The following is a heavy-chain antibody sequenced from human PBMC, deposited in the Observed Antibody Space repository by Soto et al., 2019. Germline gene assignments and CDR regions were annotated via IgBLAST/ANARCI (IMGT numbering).Heavy chain of an antibody. CDR3: ARMTTSTGWYSLDY. CDR1: GDSVSSDSAM. Sequence: HLHLSGPGLVKPSQTLSLTCAISGDSVSSDSAMWHWIRQSPSRGLEWLGRTYYRSKWYIDYAVSVKTRASINPDTSKNQFSLQLSSVTPEDTAVYYCARMTTSTGWYSLDYWGQGTLVTVST. V-gene: IGHV6-1*01. J-gene: IGHJ4*02. CDR2: TYYRSKWYI. D-gene: IGHD6-19*01.